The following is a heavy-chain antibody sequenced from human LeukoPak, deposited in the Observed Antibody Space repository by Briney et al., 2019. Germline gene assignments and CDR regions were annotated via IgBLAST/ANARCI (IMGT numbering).Heavy chain of an antibody. Sequence: GGSLRLSCAASGFTFHQYAIHWVRQVPGKGLEWVSGISWNSASIGYADSVKGRFTISRDNSKNTLYLQMNSLRAEDTAVYYCASSGVYGSGSYPLYYYYYYGMDVWGQGTTVTVSS. CDR2: ISWNSASI. CDR3: ASSGVYGSGSYPLYYYYYYGMDV. D-gene: IGHD3-10*01. J-gene: IGHJ6*02. CDR1: GFTFHQYA. V-gene: IGHV3-9*01.